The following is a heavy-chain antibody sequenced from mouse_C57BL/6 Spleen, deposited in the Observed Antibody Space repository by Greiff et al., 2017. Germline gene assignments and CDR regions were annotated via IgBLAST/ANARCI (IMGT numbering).Heavy chain of an antibody. D-gene: IGHD2-4*01. CDR3: ARGEGYDYDGEFAY. V-gene: IGHV1-9*01. J-gene: IGHJ3*01. CDR1: GYTFTGYW. CDR2: ILPGSGST. Sequence: QVQLQQSGAELMKPGASVKLSCKASGYTFTGYWIEWVKQRPGHGLEWIGEILPGSGSTNYNEKFKGKATVTADTSSNTAYMQLGSLTTEDSAIYYCARGEGYDYDGEFAYWGQGTLVTVSA.